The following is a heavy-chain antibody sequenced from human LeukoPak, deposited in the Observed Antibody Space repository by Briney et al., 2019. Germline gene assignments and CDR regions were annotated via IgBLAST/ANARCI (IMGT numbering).Heavy chain of an antibody. CDR2: ISSSSSYI. D-gene: IGHD4-17*01. CDR3: ARGLTTVTTYMDV. J-gene: IGHJ6*03. Sequence: PGGSLRLSCAASGFTFSIYSMSWVRQAPGKGLEWVSSISSSSSYIYYADSVRGRFTVSRDNAKNSLYLQMNSLRAEDTAVYYCARGLTTVTTYMDVWGKGTTVTVSS. CDR1: GFTFSIYS. V-gene: IGHV3-21*01.